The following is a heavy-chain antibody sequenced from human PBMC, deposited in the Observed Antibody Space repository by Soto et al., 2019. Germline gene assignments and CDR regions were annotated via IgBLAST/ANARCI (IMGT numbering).Heavy chain of an antibody. Sequence: QVQLVQSGAEVKKPGSSVKVSCKASGGTFSSYTISWVRQAPGQGLEWMGRIIPILGIANYAQKFQGRVTITADKSTSTAYMELSSLRSEDTAVYYCAREGGYSYGSVYYYYGMDVWGQGTTVTVSS. V-gene: IGHV1-69*08. D-gene: IGHD5-18*01. J-gene: IGHJ6*02. CDR1: GGTFSSYT. CDR2: IIPILGIA. CDR3: AREGGYSYGSVYYYYGMDV.